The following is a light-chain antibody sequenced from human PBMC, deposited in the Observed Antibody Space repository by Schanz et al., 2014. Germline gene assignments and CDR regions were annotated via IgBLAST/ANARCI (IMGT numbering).Light chain of an antibody. CDR3: GTWDSSRSAWV. Sequence: QSVLTQPPSASGTPGQRVTISCSGSNSNIGSNTVNWYQQLPGTAPKLLIYGSNERPSGVPDRFSGSKSGTSATLGITGLQTGDEADYYCGTWDSSRSAWVFGGGTKVTVL. J-gene: IGLJ3*02. CDR1: NSNIGSNT. V-gene: IGLV1-44*01. CDR2: GSN.